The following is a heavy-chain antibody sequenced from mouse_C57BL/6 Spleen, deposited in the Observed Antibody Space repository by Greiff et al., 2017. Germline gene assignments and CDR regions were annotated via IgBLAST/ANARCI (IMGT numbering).Heavy chain of an antibody. Sequence: EVHLVESGGDLVKPGGSLKLSCAASGFTFSSYGMSWVRQTPDKRLEWVATISSGGSYTYYPDSVKGRFTISRDNAKNTLYLQMSSLKSEDTAMYYCARHYGELRDAMDYWGQGTSVTVSS. CDR3: ARHYGELRDAMDY. CDR2: ISSGGSYT. CDR1: GFTFSSYG. D-gene: IGHD1-2*01. V-gene: IGHV5-6*01. J-gene: IGHJ4*01.